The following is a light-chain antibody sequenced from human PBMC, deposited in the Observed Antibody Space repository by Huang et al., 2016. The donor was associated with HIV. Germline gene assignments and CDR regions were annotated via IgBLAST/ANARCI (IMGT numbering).Light chain of an antibody. CDR3: QHYSTSAAA. CDR2: GSS. Sequence: DIVLTQSPGTLSLSPGETATLSCRASLSVGTNYLAWYPQRPGQTPRLLIYGSSPGASGIPNRFSGTGSGTDFTLTISGLQPDDFAVYYCQHYSTSAAAFGPGTKVDMK. V-gene: IGKV3-20*01. J-gene: IGKJ1*01. CDR1: LSVGTNY.